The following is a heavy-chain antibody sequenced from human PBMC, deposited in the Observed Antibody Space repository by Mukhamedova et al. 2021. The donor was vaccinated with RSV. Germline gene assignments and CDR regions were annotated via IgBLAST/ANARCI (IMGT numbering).Heavy chain of an antibody. J-gene: IGHJ4*02. CDR2: IFSSGST. V-gene: IGHV4-4*07. Sequence: SHYWSWIRQSAGKGPEWIGRIFSSGSTRYNPSLKGRATMSVDTSKSQFSLRLTSVTAADTGVYYCARGGFNWEADYFDYWAQGNL. D-gene: IGHD1-1*01. CDR1: SHY. CDR3: ARGGFNWEADYFDY.